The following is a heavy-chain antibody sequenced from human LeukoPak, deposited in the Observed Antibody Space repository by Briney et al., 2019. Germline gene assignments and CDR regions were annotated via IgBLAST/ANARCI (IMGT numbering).Heavy chain of an antibody. J-gene: IGHJ4*02. D-gene: IGHD1-26*01. Sequence: GESLKISCKGSGYTFTSYWISWVRQMPGKGLEWMGRIDPSDSYTKYSPSFQGHVTISADKSISTAYLQWSSLKASDTAMYYCARQVGATSYFDYWGQGTLVTVSS. CDR3: ARQVGATSYFDY. CDR2: IDPSDSYT. CDR1: GYTFTSYW. V-gene: IGHV5-10-1*01.